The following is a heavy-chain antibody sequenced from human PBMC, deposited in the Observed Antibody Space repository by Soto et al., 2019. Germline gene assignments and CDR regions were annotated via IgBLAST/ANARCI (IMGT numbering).Heavy chain of an antibody. CDR1: GYSFTIYW. J-gene: IGHJ4*02. CDR3: ARRKGYSSGLSNFDY. Sequence: GESLKISCKGSGYSFTIYWIGWVRQMPGKGLEWMGIIYPGDSDTRYSPSFQGQVTISADKSISTAYLQWSSLKASDTAMYYCARRKGYSSGLSNFDYWGQGTLVTVSS. CDR2: IYPGDSDT. V-gene: IGHV5-51*01. D-gene: IGHD6-19*01.